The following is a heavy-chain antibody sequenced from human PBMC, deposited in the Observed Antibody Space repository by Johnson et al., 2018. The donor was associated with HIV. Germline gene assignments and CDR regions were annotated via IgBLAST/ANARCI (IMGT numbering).Heavy chain of an antibody. CDR1: GFTFDDYA. CDR2: ISWNSGSI. V-gene: IGHV3-9*01. J-gene: IGHJ3*02. D-gene: IGHD2/OR15-2a*01. Sequence: VQLVESGGGLVQPGRSLRLSCAASGFTFDDYAMHWVRQAPGKGLEWVSGISWNSGSIGYADSVKGRFTISRDNAKNSLYLQMNSLRAEDTALYYCAKVLLPQDAFDICGQGTMVTVSS. CDR3: AKVLLPQDAFDI.